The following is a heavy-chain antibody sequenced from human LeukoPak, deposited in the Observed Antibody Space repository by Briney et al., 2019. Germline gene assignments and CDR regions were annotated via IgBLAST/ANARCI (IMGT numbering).Heavy chain of an antibody. J-gene: IGHJ6*04. CDR2: ITSSSSYI. D-gene: IGHD3-10*02. Sequence: PGGSLRLSCAASGFTFNTYKMNWVRQAPGQGLEWVSSITSSSSYIYYADSVKGRFTISRDNAKNSLYLQMNSLRAEDTAVYYCAELGITMIGGVWGKGTTVTISS. CDR3: AELGITMIGGV. V-gene: IGHV3-21*01. CDR1: GFTFNTYK.